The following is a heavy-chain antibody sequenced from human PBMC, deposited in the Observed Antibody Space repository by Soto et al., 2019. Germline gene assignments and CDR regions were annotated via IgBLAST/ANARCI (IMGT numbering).Heavy chain of an antibody. CDR2: IGSSGGTI. V-gene: IGHV3-48*03. CDR3: ARLLLGFDY. D-gene: IGHD3-10*01. J-gene: IGHJ4*02. CDR1: GFSFSRYE. Sequence: ESGGGLVQPGGSLRLSCAASGFSFSRYEMNWVRQAPGKGLEWVSYIGSSGGTIYYADSVKGRFTISRDNAKNSLYLQMNSLRAEDTAVYYCARLLLGFDYWGQGTLVTVSS.